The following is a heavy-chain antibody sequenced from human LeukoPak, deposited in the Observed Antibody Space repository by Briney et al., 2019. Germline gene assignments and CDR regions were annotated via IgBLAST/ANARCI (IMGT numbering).Heavy chain of an antibody. CDR2: INHSGST. CDR3: ARGFVY. J-gene: IGHJ4*02. V-gene: IGHV4-34*01. CDR1: GGSFSGYY. Sequence: SETLSLTCAVYGGSFSGYYWCWIGQPPGKGLEWIGEINHSGSTNYNPSLKSRVTISVDTSKNQFSLKLSSVTAADTDVYYCARGFVYWGQGTLVTVSS.